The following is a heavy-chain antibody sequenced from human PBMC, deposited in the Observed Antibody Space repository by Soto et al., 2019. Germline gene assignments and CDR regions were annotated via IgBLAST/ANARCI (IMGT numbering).Heavy chain of an antibody. CDR1: GDTLTELS. D-gene: IGHD3-3*01. Sequence: GASVKVSCKVSGDTLTELSMHWVRQAPGKGLEWMGGFDPEDGETIYAQKFQGRVTMTEDTSTDTAYMELSSLGSEDTAAYYCATDQMGRQLRFLEWLLQYNWFDPWG. V-gene: IGHV1-24*01. J-gene: IGHJ5*02. CDR3: ATDQMGRQLRFLEWLLQYNWFDP. CDR2: FDPEDGET.